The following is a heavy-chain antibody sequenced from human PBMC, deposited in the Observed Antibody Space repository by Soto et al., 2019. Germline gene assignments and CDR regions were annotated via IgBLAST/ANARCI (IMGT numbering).Heavy chain of an antibody. CDR2: FRSGGDDDTT. D-gene: IGHD3-10*01. CDR3: AKKVNSGSGSQFFDY. CDR1: GFTFSSYS. J-gene: IGHJ4*02. V-gene: IGHV3-23*01. Sequence: EVQLLESGGGLVQPGGSLRLSCAASGFTFSSYSMSWVRQVPGKGLEWVSGFRSGGDDDTTYYADSVRGRFTISRDNSKNTLFLQMNSLRAEDTAIYYCAKKVNSGSGSQFFDYWGQGTLVTVSS.